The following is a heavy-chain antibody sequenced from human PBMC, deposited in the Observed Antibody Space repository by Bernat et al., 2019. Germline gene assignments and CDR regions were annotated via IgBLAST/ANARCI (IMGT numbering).Heavy chain of an antibody. CDR3: ARDSVAGTTEWGY. V-gene: IGHV3-7*01. J-gene: IGHJ4*02. Sequence: EVQLVESGGGLVQPGGSLRLSCAASGFTFTNYWMTWVRQAPGKGLEWVANIKQDGSEKYYVDSVKGRFTISRDNAKKSLYLQMNSLRDEDTAVYYCARDSVAGTTEWGYWGQGTLVTVSS. D-gene: IGHD6-19*01. CDR2: IKQDGSEK. CDR1: GFTFTNYW.